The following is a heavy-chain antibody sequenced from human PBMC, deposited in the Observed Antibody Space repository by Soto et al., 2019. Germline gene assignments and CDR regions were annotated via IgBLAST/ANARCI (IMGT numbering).Heavy chain of an antibody. D-gene: IGHD1-26*01. J-gene: IGHJ4*02. CDR1: TFTFTSSA. Sequence: QMQLVQSGPEVKKPGTSVKVSCTASTFTFTSSAVQWVRQARGQRLEWIGWIVVGSGNTKYAQNFQERVTITRDMSSGTAYLDLSSLRSEDTAVYYCATHREGATYYCDYWGQGPLLAVSS. CDR3: ATHREGATYYCDY. CDR2: IVVGSGNT. V-gene: IGHV1-58*01.